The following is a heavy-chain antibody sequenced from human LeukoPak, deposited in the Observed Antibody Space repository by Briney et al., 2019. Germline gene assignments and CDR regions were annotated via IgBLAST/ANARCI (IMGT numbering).Heavy chain of an antibody. V-gene: IGHV1-46*01. CDR3: AREEDGFIAAAGPYFDY. CDR2: INPSGGST. CDR1: GYTFTSYY. J-gene: IGHJ4*02. D-gene: IGHD6-13*01. Sequence: GASVKVSCKASGYTFTSYYMHWVRQAPGQGLEWMGIINPSGGSTSYAQKFQGRVTMTRDMSTSTVYMELSSLRSDDTAVYYCAREEDGFIAAAGPYFDYWGQGTLVTVSS.